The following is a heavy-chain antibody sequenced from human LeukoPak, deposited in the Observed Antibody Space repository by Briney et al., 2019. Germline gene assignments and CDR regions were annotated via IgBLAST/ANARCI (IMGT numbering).Heavy chain of an antibody. CDR2: ISGSGGST. CDR3: AKGHGVDYYYMDV. D-gene: IGHD2-15*01. J-gene: IGHJ6*03. Sequence: SGGSLRLSCAASGFTFSNSAMSWVRQAPGKGLEWVSAISGSGGSTYYADSVKGRFTISRDNSKNTLYLQMNSLRAEDTAVYYCAKGHGVDYYYMDVWGKGTTVTVSS. CDR1: GFTFSNSA. V-gene: IGHV3-23*01.